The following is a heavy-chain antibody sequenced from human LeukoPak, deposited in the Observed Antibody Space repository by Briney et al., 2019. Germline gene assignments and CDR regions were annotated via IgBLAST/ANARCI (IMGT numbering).Heavy chain of an antibody. CDR1: GFTFSDYS. D-gene: IGHD1-14*01. J-gene: IGHJ4*02. CDR3: ARERGPVDY. V-gene: IGHV3-48*01. CDR2: ISDSSATI. Sequence: PGGSLRLSCVASGFTFSDYSMNWVRQAPGMGLEWVSYISDSSATIYYADSVKGRFTISRDNAKNSLYLQMSSLRAEDTAVYYCARERGPVDYWGQGTLVTVSS.